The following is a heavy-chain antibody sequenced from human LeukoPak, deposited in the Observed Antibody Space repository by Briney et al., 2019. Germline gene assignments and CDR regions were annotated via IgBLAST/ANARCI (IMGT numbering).Heavy chain of an antibody. CDR2: IKHDGSEK. D-gene: IGHD3-3*01. V-gene: IGHV3-7*01. Sequence: GGSLRLSCAASGFIFTNYFISWVRQAPGKGLEWVASIKHDGSEKYYVDSVRGRFTISRDNTMNSLYLQMSSLRAEDTAVYYCATDRGWRTSGYYLYYFEYWGQGTLVTYSS. CDR1: GFIFTNYF. J-gene: IGHJ4*02. CDR3: ATDRGWRTSGYYLYYFEY.